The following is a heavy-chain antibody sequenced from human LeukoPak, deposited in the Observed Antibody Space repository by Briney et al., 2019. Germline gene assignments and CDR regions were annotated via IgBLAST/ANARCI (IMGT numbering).Heavy chain of an antibody. V-gene: IGHV3-33*01. D-gene: IGHD3-10*01. CDR3: ARGRFGELFVATFDI. J-gene: IGHJ3*02. Sequence: GGSLILSCAASGFTFNNYGMHWVRQAPGKGLEWVALIWYDGTNKYYGDSVKGRFTISRDNSKNTLYLQMNSLRAEDTAVYYCARGRFGELFVATFDIWGQGTMVTVSS. CDR2: IWYDGTNK. CDR1: GFTFNNYG.